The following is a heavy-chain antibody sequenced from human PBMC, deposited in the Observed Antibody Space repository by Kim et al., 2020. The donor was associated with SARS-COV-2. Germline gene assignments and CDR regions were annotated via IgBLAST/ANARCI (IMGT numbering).Heavy chain of an antibody. CDR3: ARENSPLNTYDFWSGYSNYYYYYMDV. CDR1: GYTFTSYY. J-gene: IGHJ6*03. CDR2: INPSGGST. V-gene: IGHV1-46*01. D-gene: IGHD3-3*01. Sequence: ASVKVSCKASGYTFTSYYMHWVRQAPGQGLEWMGIINPSGGSTSYAQKFQGRVTMTRDTSTSIVYMELSSLRSEDTAVYYCARENSPLNTYDFWSGYSNYYYYYMDVWGKGTTVTVSS.